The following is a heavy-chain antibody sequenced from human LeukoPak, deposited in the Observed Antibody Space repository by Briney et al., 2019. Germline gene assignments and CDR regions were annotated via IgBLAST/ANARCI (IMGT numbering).Heavy chain of an antibody. Sequence: GGSLRLSCAASGFTFSSYAMSWVRQAPGKGLEWVSAISGSGGSTYYADSVKGRFTISRDNSKNTLYLQVNSLRAEDTAVYYCAKDIELGTGYYYYMDVWGKGTTVTVSS. CDR1: GFTFSSYA. CDR3: AKDIELGTGYYYYMDV. J-gene: IGHJ6*03. D-gene: IGHD7-27*01. V-gene: IGHV3-23*01. CDR2: ISGSGGST.